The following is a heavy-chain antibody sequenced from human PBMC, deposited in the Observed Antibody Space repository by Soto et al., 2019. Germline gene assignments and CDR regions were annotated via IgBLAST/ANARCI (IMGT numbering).Heavy chain of an antibody. J-gene: IGHJ4*02. CDR1: GGSIISGGYY. Sequence: QVQLQESGPGLEKPSQTVSLTCTVCGGSIISGGYYWSWIRQHPGKVLEWIGYIYYSGSTYYNPSLKSRVTISVDTSKNQFSLKLSSVTAADTAVYYCARAWGGYFDYWGQGTLVTVSS. CDR3: ARAWGGYFDY. V-gene: IGHV4-31*03. CDR2: IYYSGST. D-gene: IGHD3-16*01.